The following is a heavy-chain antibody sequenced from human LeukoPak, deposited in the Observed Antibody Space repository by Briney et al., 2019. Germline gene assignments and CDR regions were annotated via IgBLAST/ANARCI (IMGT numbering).Heavy chain of an antibody. CDR2: IYYSGST. V-gene: IGHV4-59*12. Sequence: SETLSLTCTVSGGSISSYYWSWIRQPPGKGLEWIGYIYYSGSTNYNPSLKSRVTISVDRSKNQFSLKLSSVTAADTAVYYCARLSGGHTTFDYWGQGTLVTVSS. D-gene: IGHD6-25*01. J-gene: IGHJ4*02. CDR1: GGSISSYY. CDR3: ARLSGGHTTFDY.